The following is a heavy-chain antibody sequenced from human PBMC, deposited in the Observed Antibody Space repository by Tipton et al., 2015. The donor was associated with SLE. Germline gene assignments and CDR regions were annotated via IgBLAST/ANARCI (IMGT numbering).Heavy chain of an antibody. V-gene: IGHV3-9*01. J-gene: IGHJ6*03. CDR1: GLSVDNYA. CDR2: ITWNGGRI. D-gene: IGHD2-21*01. Sequence: RSLRLSCAASGLSVDNYAMHWVRQAPGKGLEWVSGITWNGGRIDYADSVKGRFTISRDNARNSLYLQMNSLRTEDTALYYCAKDATGGDYYYYMDVWGKGTSVSISS. CDR3: AKDATGGDYYYYMDV.